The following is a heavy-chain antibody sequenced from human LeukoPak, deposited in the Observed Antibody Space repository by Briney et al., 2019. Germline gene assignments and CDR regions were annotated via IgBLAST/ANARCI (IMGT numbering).Heavy chain of an antibody. CDR3: ARFGYDYVWGSYRSSNDY. CDR1: GYTFTGYY. CDR2: INPNSGGK. D-gene: IGHD3-16*02. J-gene: IGHJ4*02. V-gene: IGHV1-2*02. Sequence: GASVKVSCKASGYTFTGYYMHWVRQAPGQGLEWMGWINPNSGGKNYAQKFQGRVTMTRDTSISTAYMELSRLRSDDTAVYYCARFGYDYVWGSYRSSNDYWGQGTLVTVSS.